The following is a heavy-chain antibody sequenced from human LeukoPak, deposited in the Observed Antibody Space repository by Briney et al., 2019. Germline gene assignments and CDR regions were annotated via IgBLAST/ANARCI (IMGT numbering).Heavy chain of an antibody. Sequence: LETLSLTCDVSGASISGYWWSWIRQPAGKGLEWIGRMYTDGDTNYNPALKSRVTVSVDTSKNLFSLKLISVTAADTAVYYCARDPAGRGGTCPLDSWGQGTLVTVSS. J-gene: IGHJ4*02. D-gene: IGHD2-15*01. CDR2: MYTDGDT. CDR3: ARDPAGRGGTCPLDS. V-gene: IGHV4-4*07. CDR1: GASISGYW.